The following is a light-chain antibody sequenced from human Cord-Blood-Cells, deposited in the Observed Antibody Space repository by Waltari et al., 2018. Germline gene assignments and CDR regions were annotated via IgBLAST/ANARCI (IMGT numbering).Light chain of an antibody. V-gene: IGLV2-14*01. J-gene: IGLJ2*01. CDR2: DVS. CDR1: SSDVGGYNY. Sequence: QSALTQPASVSGSPGQSITISCTGTSSDVGGYNYVSWYQQHPGKAPKLMIYDVSKRPPGVSNRFSGSKSGNTASLTISGLQDEDEADYYCSSYTSSSTLVFGGGTKLTVL. CDR3: SSYTSSSTLV.